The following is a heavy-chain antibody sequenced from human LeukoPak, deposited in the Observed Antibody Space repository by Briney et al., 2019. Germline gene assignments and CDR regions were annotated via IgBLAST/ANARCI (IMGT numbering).Heavy chain of an antibody. V-gene: IGHV3-11*01. CDR1: GFTFNDYY. Sequence: GGSLRLSCAASGFTFNDYYMSWIRQAPGKGLEWLSYINIGGTNTHYADSVKGRFTISRDNAKKSLYLEMNNLRAEDTAVYYWATDGAGFDTGGQGVLVTVPS. J-gene: IGHJ5*02. CDR2: INIGGTNT. CDR3: ATDGAGFDT.